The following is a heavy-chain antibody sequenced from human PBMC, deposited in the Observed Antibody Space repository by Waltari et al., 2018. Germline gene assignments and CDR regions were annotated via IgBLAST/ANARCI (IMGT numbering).Heavy chain of an antibody. Sequence: EVQLLESGGGLVQPGGSLRLSCVGSGFTLSTSAMSWVRQVPGKGLEWVSASGYPDYRTYYSDSVKGRFTVSRDNSKNSLYLQMNSLRAEDTGVYWCATGGWGFYLDNWGQGTLVTFSS. J-gene: IGHJ4*02. V-gene: IGHV3-23*01. D-gene: IGHD7-27*01. CDR3: ATGGWGFYLDN. CDR2: SGYPDYRT. CDR1: GFTLSTSA.